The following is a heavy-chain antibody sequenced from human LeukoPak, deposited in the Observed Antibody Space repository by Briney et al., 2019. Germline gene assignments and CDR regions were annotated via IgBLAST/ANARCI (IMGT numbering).Heavy chain of an antibody. J-gene: IGHJ4*02. V-gene: IGHV1-8*02. CDR1: GYTFTGYY. D-gene: IGHD6-13*01. CDR3: ARGGIAAAGVDY. CDR2: VNPNSGNT. Sequence: EASVKVSCKASGYTFTGYYMHWVRQAPGQGLEWMGWVNPNSGNTGYAQKFQGRVTMTRNTSISTVYMELSSLRSEDTAVYYWARGGIAAAGVDYWGQGTLVTVSS.